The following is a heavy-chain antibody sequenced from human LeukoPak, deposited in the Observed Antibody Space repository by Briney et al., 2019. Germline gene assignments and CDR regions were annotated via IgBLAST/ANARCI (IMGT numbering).Heavy chain of an antibody. Sequence: GGSLRLSCAASGFTFSSYGMHWVRQAPGKGLEWVAFIRYDGSNKYYADSVKGRFTISRDNSKNTLYLQMNSLRAEDTAVYYCAKGPRSCSSTSCYTGASSYWGQGTLVTVSS. D-gene: IGHD2-2*02. V-gene: IGHV3-30*02. CDR1: GFTFSSYG. J-gene: IGHJ4*02. CDR2: IRYDGSNK. CDR3: AKGPRSCSSTSCYTGASSY.